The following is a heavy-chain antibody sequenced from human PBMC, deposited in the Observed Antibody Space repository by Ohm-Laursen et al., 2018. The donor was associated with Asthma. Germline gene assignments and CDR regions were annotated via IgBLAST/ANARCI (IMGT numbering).Heavy chain of an antibody. J-gene: IGHJ5*02. V-gene: IGHV1-69*13. CDR3: ARHPYSSNGYSWNWFDP. D-gene: IGHD6-13*01. CDR2: IIPIFGTA. Sequence: SVKVSCKASGGTFSSYAISWVRQAPGQGLEWMGGIIPIFGTANYAQKFQGRVTITADESTSTAYMGLSSLRSEDTAVYYCARHPYSSNGYSWNWFDPWGQGTLVTVSS. CDR1: GGTFSSYA.